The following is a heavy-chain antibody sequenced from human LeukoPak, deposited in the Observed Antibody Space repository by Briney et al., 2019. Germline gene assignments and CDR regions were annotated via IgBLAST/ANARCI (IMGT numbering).Heavy chain of an antibody. CDR2: ISSSGSTI. V-gene: IGHV3-48*03. J-gene: IGHJ3*02. Sequence: GSLRLSCAASGFTFSSYEMNWVRQAPGKGLEWVSYISSSGSTIYYADSVKGRFTISRDNAKNSLYLQMNSLRAEDTGVYYCARAPPEYYYDSSGQQVAFDIWGQGTMVTVSS. CDR3: ARAPPEYYYDSSGQQVAFDI. CDR1: GFTFSSYE. D-gene: IGHD3-22*01.